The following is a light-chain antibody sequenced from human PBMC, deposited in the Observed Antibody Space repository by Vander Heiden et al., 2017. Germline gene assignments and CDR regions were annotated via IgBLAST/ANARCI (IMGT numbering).Light chain of an antibody. Sequence: EIVMTQPPATLSVSPGERATLSCTASQSVSSNLAWYQQKPGQAPRLLIYGASTRATGIPARFSGSGSGTEFTLTISSLQSEDFAVYYCQQYNNWPALTFGGGTKVEIK. CDR1: QSVSSN. CDR2: GAS. V-gene: IGKV3-15*01. CDR3: QQYNNWPALT. J-gene: IGKJ4*01.